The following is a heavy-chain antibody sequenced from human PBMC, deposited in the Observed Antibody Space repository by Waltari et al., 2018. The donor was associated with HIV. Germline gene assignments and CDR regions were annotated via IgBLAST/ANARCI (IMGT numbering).Heavy chain of an antibody. D-gene: IGHD3-10*01. Sequence: QVQLVQSGAEVKKPGASVKVSCKASGYTFTSYGISWVRQAPGQGLEWIGWIGEYKVNTNNAQKLKGRVTMTTDTTTSTAYMELRSLRSDDTAVYYCARDGGSGSYPPDYWGQGTLVTVSS. CDR1: GYTFTSYG. CDR2: IGEYKVNT. V-gene: IGHV1-18*01. CDR3: ARDGGSGSYPPDY. J-gene: IGHJ4*02.